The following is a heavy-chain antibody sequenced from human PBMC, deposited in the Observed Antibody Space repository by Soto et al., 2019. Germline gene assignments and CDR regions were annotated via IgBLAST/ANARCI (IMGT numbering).Heavy chain of an antibody. CDR2: ISSGGDTV. D-gene: IGHD2-2*01. J-gene: IGHJ4*02. V-gene: IGHV3-48*03. CDR3: VRYCSSTLCNGVATRTFDY. Sequence: EVQLVESGGALVQPGGSLRLSCAASRFTFSTYEMHWLRQAPGKGLDWVSYISSGGDTVHYADSVKGRFTISRDNTRNSLYLQMNSLRDEDTALYYCVRYCSSTLCNGVATRTFDYWGQGTLVTVSS. CDR1: RFTFSTYE.